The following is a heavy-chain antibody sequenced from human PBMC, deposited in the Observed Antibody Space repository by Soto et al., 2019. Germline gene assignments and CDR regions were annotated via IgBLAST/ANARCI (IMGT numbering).Heavy chain of an antibody. Sequence: ASVKVSCKASGYTFTSYGISWVRQAPGQGLEWMGWIIAYIGKTNYAQKLQGRVTITTDKSTSTAYMELSSLRSEDTAVYYCARRSYYYDSSGLIENAEYFQHWGQGTLVTVS. CDR3: ARRSYYYDSSGLIENAEYFQH. J-gene: IGHJ1*01. CDR1: GYTFTSYG. CDR2: IIAYIGKT. V-gene: IGHV1-18*01. D-gene: IGHD3-22*01.